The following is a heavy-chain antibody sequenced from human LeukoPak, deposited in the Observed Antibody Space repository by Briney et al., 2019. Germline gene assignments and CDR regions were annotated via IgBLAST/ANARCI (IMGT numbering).Heavy chain of an antibody. D-gene: IGHD2-2*01. Sequence: KTGGSLRLSCAASGFTFSSYSMNWVRQAPGKGLEWVSSISTSSTYIYYAGSVKGRFTISRDNAKNSLYLEVNSLRAEDTAVYYCARPIYCSSTSCPPDYWGRGTLVTVSS. V-gene: IGHV3-21*01. CDR3: ARPIYCSSTSCPPDY. CDR1: GFTFSSYS. CDR2: ISTSSTYI. J-gene: IGHJ4*02.